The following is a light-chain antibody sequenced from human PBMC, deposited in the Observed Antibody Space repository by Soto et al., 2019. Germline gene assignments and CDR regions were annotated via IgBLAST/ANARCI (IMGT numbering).Light chain of an antibody. V-gene: IGLV2-11*01. CDR1: ICDVADYNY. Sequence: QSALPQPRSVSGSPGQSVSISCTGTICDVADYNYVSWYQHHPGKAPKLLISDVTKRPSWVPDRFSGSKSGNTASLTISELQAEDEADYYCSSYAGNNNFVFGGGTTLTVL. CDR2: DVT. J-gene: IGLJ2*01. CDR3: SSYAGNNNFV.